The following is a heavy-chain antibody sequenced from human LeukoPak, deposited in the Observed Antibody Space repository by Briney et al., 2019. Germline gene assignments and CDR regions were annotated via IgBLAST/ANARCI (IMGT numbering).Heavy chain of an antibody. D-gene: IGHD4-23*01. Sequence: PSETLSLTCTVSGGSINNYWWSWIRQPPGKGLEWIGYIYYTGSTNYNPSLKSRVTISVDTSKNQFSLKLSSVTAADTAVYYCARPSSTPYYYYGMDVWGQGTTVTVSS. CDR3: ARPSSTPYYYYGMDV. J-gene: IGHJ6*02. V-gene: IGHV4-59*08. CDR2: IYYTGST. CDR1: GGSINNYW.